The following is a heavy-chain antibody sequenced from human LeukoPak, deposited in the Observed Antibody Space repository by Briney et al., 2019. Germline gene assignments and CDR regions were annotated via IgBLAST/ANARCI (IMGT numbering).Heavy chain of an antibody. D-gene: IGHD2/OR15-2a*01. Sequence: GGSLRLSCAASGFTFSSYWMSWVRQAPGKGLEWVANIKQDGSEKYYVDSVKGRFTISRDNAKNSLYLQMNSLRAEDTAVYYCARDSSLSSYYYGMDVWGQGTTVTVSS. V-gene: IGHV3-7*01. CDR1: GFTFSSYW. CDR3: ARDSSLSSYYYGMDV. CDR2: IKQDGSEK. J-gene: IGHJ6*02.